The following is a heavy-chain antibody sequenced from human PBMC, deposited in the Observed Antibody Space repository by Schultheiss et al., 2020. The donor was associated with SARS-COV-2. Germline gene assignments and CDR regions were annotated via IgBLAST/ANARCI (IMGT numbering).Heavy chain of an antibody. CDR3: ARDPGVGAWRGGADAFDI. D-gene: IGHD1-26*01. CDR2: ISAYNGNT. J-gene: IGHJ3*02. V-gene: IGHV1-18*01. CDR1: GGTFSSYT. Sequence: ASVKVSCKASGGTFSSYTISWVRQAPGQGLEWMGWISAYNGNTNYAQKLQGRVTMTTDTSTSTAYMELRSLRSDDTAVYYCARDPGVGAWRGGADAFDIWGQGTMVTVSS.